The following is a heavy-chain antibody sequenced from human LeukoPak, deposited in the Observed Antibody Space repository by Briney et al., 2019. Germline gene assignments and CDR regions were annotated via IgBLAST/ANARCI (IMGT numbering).Heavy chain of an antibody. CDR2: ISSIGGST. J-gene: IGHJ3*02. V-gene: IGHV3-64D*08. CDR1: GFNFNNYA. Sequence: PGGSLRLSCSASGFNFNNYAMNCGRQAPGKGLEYVSAISSIGGSTYYADSVKGRCTISRDNSKNTLYLQMSSLRAEDTAVYYCGLAAYYYDSRGSDDAFDIWGQGTMVIVSS. D-gene: IGHD3-22*01. CDR3: GLAAYYYDSRGSDDAFDI.